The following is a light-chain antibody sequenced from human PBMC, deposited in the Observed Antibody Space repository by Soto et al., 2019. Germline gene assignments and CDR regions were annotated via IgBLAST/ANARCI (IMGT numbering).Light chain of an antibody. CDR1: QAVNTR. CDR2: LAS. Sequence: EIVLTQSPATLSSFPGDRVTLSCRASQAVNTRLAWYQHRPGQAPRLLIYLASNRAAGIPARFSGSGSGTEFTLIISNLQSEDFAVYYCQQYSGWPYTFGQGTKLEIK. J-gene: IGKJ2*01. CDR3: QQYSGWPYT. V-gene: IGKV3-15*01.